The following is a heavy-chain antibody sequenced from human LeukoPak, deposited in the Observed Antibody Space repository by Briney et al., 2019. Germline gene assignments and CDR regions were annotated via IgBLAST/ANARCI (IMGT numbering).Heavy chain of an antibody. CDR1: GYTFTSYG. D-gene: IGHD3-9*01. CDR2: ISAYNGNT. J-gene: IGHJ3*02. Sequence: GASVKVSCKASGYTFTSYGISWVRQAPGQGLEWMGWISAYNGNTNYAQKLQGRVTMTTDTSTSTAYMELRSLRPDDTAVYYCARFQYYDILTGYYGAFDIWGQGTMVTVSS. CDR3: ARFQYYDILTGYYGAFDI. V-gene: IGHV1-18*01.